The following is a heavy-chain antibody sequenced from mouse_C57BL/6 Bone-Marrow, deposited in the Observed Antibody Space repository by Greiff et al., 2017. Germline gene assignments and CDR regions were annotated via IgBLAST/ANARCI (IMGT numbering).Heavy chain of an antibody. D-gene: IGHD2-2*01. CDR2: IYPRDGST. CDR3: ASIYYGYIWYFDV. J-gene: IGHJ1*03. V-gene: IGHV1-78*01. CDR1: GYTFTDHT. Sequence: VQLQQSDAELVKPGASVKISCKVSGYTFTDHTIHWMKQRPEQGLEWIGYIYPRDGSTKYNEKFKGKATLTADKSSSTAYMQLNSLTSEDSAVYFCASIYYGYIWYFDVWGTGTTVTVSS.